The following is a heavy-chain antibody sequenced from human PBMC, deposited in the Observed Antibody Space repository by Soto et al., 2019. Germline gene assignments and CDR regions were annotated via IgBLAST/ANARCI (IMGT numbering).Heavy chain of an antibody. V-gene: IGHV1-2*02. CDR2: ISPNNGDT. CDR3: AREGRLSGFDY. Sequence: ASVKVSCKTSGYTLSDNYLHWVRQAPGQGLEWMGWISPNNGDTTYTQKLQGRVTLTRDTSISTAYMELTRLTSDDTAVYYCAREGRLSGFDYWGQGTLVTVSS. J-gene: IGHJ4*02. CDR1: GYTLSDNY.